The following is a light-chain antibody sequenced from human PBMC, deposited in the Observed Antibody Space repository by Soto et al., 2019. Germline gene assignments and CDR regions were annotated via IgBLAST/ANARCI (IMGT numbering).Light chain of an antibody. CDR1: QSVSGY. V-gene: IGKV3-11*01. J-gene: IGKJ1*01. Sequence: HSPATLRLPHGATATLSCRASQSVSGYIGWYQQKPGQAPSLLIFGESNRATGIPARFSGSGSGTDFNFTIGSLEPEDFAMYYCQQYSDSPPTFGQGTRVDIK. CDR2: GES. CDR3: QQYSDSPPT.